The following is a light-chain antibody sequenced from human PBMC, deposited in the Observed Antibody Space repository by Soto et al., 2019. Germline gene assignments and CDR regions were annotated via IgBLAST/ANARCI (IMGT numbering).Light chain of an antibody. CDR2: GAS. CDR1: QSVSSSY. V-gene: IGKV3-20*01. Sequence: EILLTQSPGTLSLAPGERATLSCRASQSVSSSYLAWYQQKPGQAPRLLIYGASSRATGIPDRFSGSGSGTDFTLTISRLEPEDFAVYYCQQYGSSPATFGGGPKVDIK. CDR3: QQYGSSPAT. J-gene: IGKJ4*01.